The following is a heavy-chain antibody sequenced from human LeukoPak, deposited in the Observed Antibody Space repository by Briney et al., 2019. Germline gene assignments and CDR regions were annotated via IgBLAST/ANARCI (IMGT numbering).Heavy chain of an antibody. D-gene: IGHD2-21*02. Sequence: SETLSLTCTVSGGSISSGSYYWSWIRQPAGKGLEWLGRIYTSGSTNYNPSLKSRVTISVDTSKNQFSLKLSSVTAADTAVYYCARDAPRDLYYYYYYYMDVWGKGTTVTVSS. CDR3: ARDAPRDLYYYYYYYMDV. CDR1: GGSISSGSYY. J-gene: IGHJ6*03. V-gene: IGHV4-61*02. CDR2: IYTSGST.